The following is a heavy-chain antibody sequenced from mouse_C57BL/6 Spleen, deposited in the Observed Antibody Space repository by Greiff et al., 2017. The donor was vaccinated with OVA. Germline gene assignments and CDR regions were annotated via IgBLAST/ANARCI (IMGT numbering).Heavy chain of an antibody. J-gene: IGHJ2*01. Sequence: QVQLQQPGAELVMPGASVKLSCKASGYTFTSYWMHWVKQRPGQGLEWIGEIDPSDSYTNYNQKFKGKSTLTVDKSSSTAYMQLSSLTSEDSAVYYCARRSRGNYFYYWGQGTTLTVSS. CDR2: IDPSDSYT. D-gene: IGHD1-1*01. V-gene: IGHV1-69*01. CDR3: ARRSRGNYFYY. CDR1: GYTFTSYW.